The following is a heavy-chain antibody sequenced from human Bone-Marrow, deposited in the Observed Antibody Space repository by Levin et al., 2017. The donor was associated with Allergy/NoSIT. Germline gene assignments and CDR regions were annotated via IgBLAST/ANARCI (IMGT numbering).Heavy chain of an antibody. V-gene: IGHV3-13*04. CDR3: ARVDGATGTTGAFDI. D-gene: IGHD1-1*01. CDR2: IGTAGDI. CDR1: GFTFSNYD. J-gene: IGHJ3*02. Sequence: GGSLRLSCAASGFTFSNYDMHWVRQTAGKGLEWVSSIGTAGDIYYPGSVKGRFTISRENAQNSLYLQMNSLRAGDTAVYYCARVDGATGTTGAFDIWGRGTMVTVSS.